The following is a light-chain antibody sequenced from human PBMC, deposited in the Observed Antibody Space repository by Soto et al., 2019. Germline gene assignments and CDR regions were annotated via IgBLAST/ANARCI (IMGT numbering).Light chain of an antibody. Sequence: EIVLSQSPGTLSLSPGERATLSCRASQSVGSSHLAWYQQKPGQAPRLLIYGASSRATGIPDRFSGSGSGTDFTLTISRLKPEDFAVYYCQQYGSAPWTFGQGTKVDNK. CDR1: QSVGSSH. J-gene: IGKJ1*01. CDR2: GAS. CDR3: QQYGSAPWT. V-gene: IGKV3-20*01.